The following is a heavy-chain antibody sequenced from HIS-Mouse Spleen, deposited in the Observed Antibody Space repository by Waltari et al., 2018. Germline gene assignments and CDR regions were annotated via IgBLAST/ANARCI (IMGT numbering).Heavy chain of an antibody. Sequence: QVTLRESGPALVKPTQTLTLTCTFSGFSLSTSGMCVSWIRQPPGKALAWLARIDWDDDKYYSTSLKTRLTISRDTSKNQVVLTMTNMDPPDTATYYCARIAEGYTSGWYAFDYWGQGTLVTVSS. D-gene: IGHD6-19*01. CDR1: GFSLSTSGMC. J-gene: IGHJ4*02. CDR3: ARIAEGYTSGWYAFDY. CDR2: IDWDDDK. V-gene: IGHV2-70*15.